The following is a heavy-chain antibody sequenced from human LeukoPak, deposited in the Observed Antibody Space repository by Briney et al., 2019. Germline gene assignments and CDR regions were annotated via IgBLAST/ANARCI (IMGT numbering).Heavy chain of an antibody. Sequence: GGSLRLSCAASGFSFTNAWMGWVRQAPGKGLEWVGRIKSKTDGGTIDYAAPVKGRFTISRDDSKNTLFLQMNSLKIEDTAVYYCTTVTLRPVGLWGQGTLVTVSS. J-gene: IGHJ4*02. D-gene: IGHD3-10*01. CDR2: IKSKTDGGTI. V-gene: IGHV3-15*05. CDR1: GFSFTNAW. CDR3: TTVTLRPVGL.